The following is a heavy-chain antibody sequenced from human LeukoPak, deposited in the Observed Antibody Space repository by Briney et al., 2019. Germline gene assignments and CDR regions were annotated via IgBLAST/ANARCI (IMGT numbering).Heavy chain of an antibody. D-gene: IGHD3-22*01. V-gene: IGHV3-23*01. CDR1: GFTFSSYA. CDR3: AKAPSSSGYRAFDI. CDR2: YSGSGGST. Sequence: GGSLRLSCAASGFTFSSYAMSWVRRAPGKGLEGVSAYSGSGGSTYYADSVKGRFTISRDNSKNTLYLQMNSLRAEDTAVYYCAKAPSSSGYRAFDIWGQGTMVTVSS. J-gene: IGHJ3*02.